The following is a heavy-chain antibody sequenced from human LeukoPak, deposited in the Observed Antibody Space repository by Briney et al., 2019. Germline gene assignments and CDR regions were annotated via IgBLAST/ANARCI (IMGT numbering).Heavy chain of an antibody. CDR2: ISYDGSNK. D-gene: IGHD2-21*02. CDR3: AKGDPYCGGDCYSLYY. Sequence: GRSLRLSCAASGFTFSSYGMHWVRQAPGKGLEWVAVISYDGSNKYYADSVKGRFTISRDNSKNTLYLQMNSLRAEDTAVYYCAKGDPYCGGDCYSLYYWGQGTLVTVSS. V-gene: IGHV3-30*18. CDR1: GFTFSSYG. J-gene: IGHJ4*02.